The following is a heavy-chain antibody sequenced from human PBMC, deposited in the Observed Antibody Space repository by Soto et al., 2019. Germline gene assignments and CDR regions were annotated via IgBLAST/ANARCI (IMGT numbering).Heavy chain of an antibody. V-gene: IGHV3-23*01. J-gene: IGHJ4*02. CDR2: ITGSGATT. CDR3: STAASSSSGY. Sequence: PGGSLRLSCAASGFTFSSYWMHWVRQAPGKGLEWVSTITGSGATTYYADSVKGRFTISRDNPKNTLYLQMNSLRVEDTGVYFCSTAASSSSGYWGQGTLVTVSS. D-gene: IGHD6-6*01. CDR1: GFTFSSYW.